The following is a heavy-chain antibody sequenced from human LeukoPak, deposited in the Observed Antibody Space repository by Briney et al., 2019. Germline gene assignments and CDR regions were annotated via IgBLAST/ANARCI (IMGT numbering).Heavy chain of an antibody. CDR1: GFTFSSYF. D-gene: IGHD1-26*01. Sequence: QLWGSLRLSCAASGFTFSSYFMIWVRQAPGKGLEWVSYISSGSSTINYADSVKGRFTISRDNAKNSLYLQMNSLRDEDTAVYYCARGSGRYYGIDDWGQGTLVTVSS. CDR2: ISSGSSTI. CDR3: ARGSGRYYGIDD. V-gene: IGHV3-48*02. J-gene: IGHJ4*02.